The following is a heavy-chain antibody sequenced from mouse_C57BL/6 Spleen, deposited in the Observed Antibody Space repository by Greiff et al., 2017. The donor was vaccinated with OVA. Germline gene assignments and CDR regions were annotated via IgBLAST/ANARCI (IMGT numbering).Heavy chain of an antibody. CDR3: ARKALSNYFDY. D-gene: IGHD1-1*01. J-gene: IGHJ2*01. CDR1: GYSITSGYY. V-gene: IGHV3-6*01. CDR2: ISYDGSN. Sequence: EVQLQESGPGLVKPSQSLSLTCSVPGYSITSGYYWNWIRQFPGNKLEWMGYISYDGSNNYNPSLKNRISITRDTSKNQFFLKLNSVTTEDTATYYCARKALSNYFDYWGQGTTLTVSS.